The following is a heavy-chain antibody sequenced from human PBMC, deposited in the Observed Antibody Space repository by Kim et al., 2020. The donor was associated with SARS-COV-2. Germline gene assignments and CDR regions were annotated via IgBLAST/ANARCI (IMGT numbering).Heavy chain of an antibody. J-gene: IGHJ2*01. D-gene: IGHD3-22*01. CDR1: GYTFTSYG. Sequence: ASVKVSCKASGYTFTSYGISWVRQAPGQGLEWMGWISAYNGNTNYAQKLQGRVTMTTDTSTSTAYMELRSLRSDDTAVYYCARLRGEYYYDSSGYYSPHWYFDLWGRGTLVTVSS. CDR3: ARLRGEYYYDSSGYYSPHWYFDL. V-gene: IGHV1-18*01. CDR2: ISAYNGNT.